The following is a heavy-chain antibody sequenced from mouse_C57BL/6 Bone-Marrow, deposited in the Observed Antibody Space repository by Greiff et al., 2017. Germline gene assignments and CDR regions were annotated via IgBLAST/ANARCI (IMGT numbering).Heavy chain of an antibody. J-gene: IGHJ1*03. CDR3: ARDYGSSYWYFDV. V-gene: IGHV1-85*01. D-gene: IGHD1-1*01. CDR2: IYPRDGST. Sequence: QVQLQQSGPELVKPGASVKLSCKASGYTFTSYDINWVKQRPGQGLEWIGWIYPRDGSTMYNEKFKGKATLTVDTSSSTAYMELHSLTSEDSAVYFCARDYGSSYWYFDVWGTGTTVTVSS. CDR1: GYTFTSYD.